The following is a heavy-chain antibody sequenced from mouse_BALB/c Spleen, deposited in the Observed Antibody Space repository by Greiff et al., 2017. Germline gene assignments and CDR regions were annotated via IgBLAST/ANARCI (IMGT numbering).Heavy chain of an antibody. J-gene: IGHJ1*01. Sequence: EVKLVESGGGLVQPGGSRKLSCAASGFTFSSFGMHWVRQAPEKGLEWVAYISSGSSTIYYADTVKGRFTISRDNPKNTLFLQMTSLRSEDTAMYYCARSGASYYGSSYGWYFDVWGAGTTVTVSS. D-gene: IGHD1-1*01. CDR1: GFTFSSFG. CDR3: ARSGASYYGSSYGWYFDV. V-gene: IGHV5-17*02. CDR2: ISSGSSTI.